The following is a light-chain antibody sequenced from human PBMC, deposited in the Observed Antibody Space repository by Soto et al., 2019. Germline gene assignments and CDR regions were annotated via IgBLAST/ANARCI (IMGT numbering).Light chain of an antibody. CDR2: GAS. J-gene: IGKJ1*01. V-gene: IGKV3-15*01. CDR3: QQYDNWPRT. CDR1: QSVSSN. Sequence: EIVLTQSPSTLSVSPGERATLSCRASQSVSSNLAWYQHKPGQAPRLLIYGASSRAPGIPARFSGSGSGTEFTLTISSLQSEDFAVYYCQQYDNWPRTFGQGTKVDIK.